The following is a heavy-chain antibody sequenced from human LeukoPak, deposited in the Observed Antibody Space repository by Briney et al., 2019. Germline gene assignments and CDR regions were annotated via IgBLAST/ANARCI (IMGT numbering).Heavy chain of an antibody. D-gene: IGHD3-22*01. V-gene: IGHV3-15*07. CDR1: GFTFTNAW. CDR2: IKRKTDGGTT. J-gene: IGHJ4*02. Sequence: GGSLRLSCAASGFTFTNAWMNWVRQAPGKGLEWVGRIKRKTDGGTTDYATPVKGRFTISRDDSKNTLFLQMNSLKTEDTAMYYCATASRGYVDYWGQGTLVTVSS. CDR3: ATASRGYVDY.